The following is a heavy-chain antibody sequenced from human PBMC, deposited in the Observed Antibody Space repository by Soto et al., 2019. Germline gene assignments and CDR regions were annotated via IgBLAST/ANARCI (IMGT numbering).Heavy chain of an antibody. D-gene: IGHD3-3*02. Sequence: ASVKVSCKASGYTFTSYYMHWVRQAPGQGLEWMGIINPSGGSTSYAQKFQGRVTMTRDTSTSTVYMELSSLRSEDTAVYYCAILVFHHFWSGKPDAFDIWGQGTMVTVSS. CDR1: GYTFTSYY. V-gene: IGHV1-46*03. CDR3: AILVFHHFWSGKPDAFDI. J-gene: IGHJ3*02. CDR2: INPSGGST.